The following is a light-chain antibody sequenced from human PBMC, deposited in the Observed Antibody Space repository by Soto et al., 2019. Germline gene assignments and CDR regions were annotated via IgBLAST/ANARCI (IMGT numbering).Light chain of an antibody. V-gene: IGKV3-20*01. CDR2: GVS. CDR1: QSISSSY. CDR3: QQYGGSPYT. J-gene: IGKJ2*01. Sequence: EIVLTQSPGTLSLSPGEGATLSCRASQSISSSYLAWYQQKPGQAPRLLIYGVSSRAASIPDRFSGSGSGTDFTLTISRLEPEDFAVYYCQQYGGSPYTFGQGTKLEI.